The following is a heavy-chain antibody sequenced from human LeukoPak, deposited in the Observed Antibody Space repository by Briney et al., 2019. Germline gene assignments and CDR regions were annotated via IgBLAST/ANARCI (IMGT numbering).Heavy chain of an antibody. CDR3: ATYRARAAVEWFFDH. J-gene: IGHJ4*02. V-gene: IGHV1-18*01. Sequence: ASVKVSCEASGYTFTSYGISWVRQAPGQGLEWMGWISAYNGNTNYAQKLQGRVTITRNTSISTAYMELSSLRSEDTAVYYCATYRARAAVEWFFDHWAQGTLVTVSS. CDR2: ISAYNGNT. CDR1: GYTFTSYG. D-gene: IGHD3-3*01.